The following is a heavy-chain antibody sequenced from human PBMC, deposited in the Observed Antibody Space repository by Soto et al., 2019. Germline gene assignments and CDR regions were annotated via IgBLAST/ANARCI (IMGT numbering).Heavy chain of an antibody. Sequence: PSETQSVTCPVFGGSLSSGDYYWSWITQPPGKGLEWIGYIYYSGSTYQNPSLKNRVTISVDTSKNQFSLELSSVTAAAPAVYYCARMTTVKGAPFDDWRQGTLVTVSS. D-gene: IGHD4-17*01. V-gene: IGHV4-30-4*01. CDR3: ARMTTVKGAPFDD. J-gene: IGHJ4*02. CDR2: IYYSGST. CDR1: GGSLSSGDYY.